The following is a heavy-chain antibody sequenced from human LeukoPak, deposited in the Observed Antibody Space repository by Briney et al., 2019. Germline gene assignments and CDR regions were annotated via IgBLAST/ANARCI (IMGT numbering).Heavy chain of an antibody. Sequence: GGSLRLSCAASGFTFSSYGMSWVRQAPGKGLEWVSGISGSGGSTYYADSVKGRFTISRDNSKNTLYLQMNSLRAEDTAVYYCAKRYSYYEVSYWGQGTLVTVSS. J-gene: IGHJ4*02. D-gene: IGHD3-22*01. V-gene: IGHV3-23*01. CDR3: AKRYSYYEVSY. CDR2: ISGSGGST. CDR1: GFTFSSYG.